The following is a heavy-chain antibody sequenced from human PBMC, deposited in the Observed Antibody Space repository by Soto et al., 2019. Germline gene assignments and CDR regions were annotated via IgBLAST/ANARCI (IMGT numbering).Heavy chain of an antibody. CDR1: GGTFSSYA. J-gene: IGHJ6*02. CDR3: ARDPLELREYYYGMDV. Sequence: QVQLVQSGAEVKKPGSSVKVSCKASGGTFSSYAISWVRQAPGQGLEWMGGIIPIFGTANYAQKFQGRVTITADESTSTAYMELSSLRSEDTAVYYCARDPLELREYYYGMDVWGQGTTVTVSS. CDR2: IIPIFGTA. D-gene: IGHD1-7*01. V-gene: IGHV1-69*01.